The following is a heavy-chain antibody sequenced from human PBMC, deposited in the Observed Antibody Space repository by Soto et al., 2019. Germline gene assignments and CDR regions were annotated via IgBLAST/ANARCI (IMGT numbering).Heavy chain of an antibody. D-gene: IGHD3-16*02. CDR1: GASITTGHYY. CDR2: IHYSGST. J-gene: IGHJ5*02. Sequence: SETLSLTCTVSGASITTGHYYWPWIRQRPGKGLEWIGYIHYSGSTDYNPSLKSLVTISVDTSKNQFPLKLSSVTAADTAVYYCARQTYYDCIWGSYRPLSGRLDPWGQGTLVTVSS. V-gene: IGHV4-30-4*08. CDR3: ARQTYYDCIWGSYRPLSGRLDP.